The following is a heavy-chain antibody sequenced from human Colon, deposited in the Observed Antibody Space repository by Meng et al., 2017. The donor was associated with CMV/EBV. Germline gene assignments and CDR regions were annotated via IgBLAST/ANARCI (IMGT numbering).Heavy chain of an antibody. V-gene: IGHV1-2*02. J-gene: IGHJ3*01. D-gene: IGHD3-22*01. CDR3: ARVDSDSSGYYGPDF. CDR1: GYTFTDHY. Sequence: ASVKVSCKASGYTFTDHYMQWVRQAPGQGLEWMGWINPNSGGTMYEPNSHGRVTMTRDTSIDTVYMELTRLTSDDTAMYYCARVDSDSSGYYGPDFWGQGTMVTVSS. CDR2: INPNSGGT.